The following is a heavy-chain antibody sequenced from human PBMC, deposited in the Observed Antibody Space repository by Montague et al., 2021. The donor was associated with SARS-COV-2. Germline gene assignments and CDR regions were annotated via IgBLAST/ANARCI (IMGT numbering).Heavy chain of an antibody. CDR1: GFSLSTSGMC. J-gene: IGHJ2*01. CDR3: ARTYGSGRGFDL. V-gene: IGHV2-70*11. Sequence: PALVKPTQTLTLTCNFSGFSLSTSGMCVSWIRQPPGKALEWLARIDWDDDKYYSTSLKTRLTISKDTSKNQVVLTMTNMDPVDTARYYCARTYGSGRGFDLWGRGTLVTVSS. D-gene: IGHD3-10*01. CDR2: IDWDDDK.